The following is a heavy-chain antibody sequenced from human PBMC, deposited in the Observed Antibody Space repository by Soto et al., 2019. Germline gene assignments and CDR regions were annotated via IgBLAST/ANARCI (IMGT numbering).Heavy chain of an antibody. V-gene: IGHV4-4*02. J-gene: IGHJ4*02. CDR1: GGFTSTNNW. D-gene: IGHD3-10*01. CDR3: ARSPPSSYYGGSGTFDY. CDR2: AYHSGST. Sequence: QLQLQESGPGLVRPSGTLSLTCAVSGGFTSTNNWWSWVRQPPGKGLEWIGDAYHSGSTEYNPSLKRRVSISVDKSKKQISLKLTSATAADTAVYYCARSPPSSYYGGSGTFDYWGQGTLVTVSS.